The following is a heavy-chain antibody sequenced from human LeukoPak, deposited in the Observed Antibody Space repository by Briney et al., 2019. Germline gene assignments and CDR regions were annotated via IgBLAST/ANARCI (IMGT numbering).Heavy chain of an antibody. V-gene: IGHV1-69*05. CDR1: GGTFSSYA. Sequence: SVKVSCKASGGTFSSYAISWVRQAPGQGLEWMGGIIPIFGTANYAQKFQGRLTIITDESTSTAYMELRRLRSEDTAVYYCARGHYYVDTAMVNYNWFDPWGQGTLVTVSS. J-gene: IGHJ5*02. D-gene: IGHD5-18*01. CDR2: IIPIFGTA. CDR3: ARGHYYVDTAMVNYNWFDP.